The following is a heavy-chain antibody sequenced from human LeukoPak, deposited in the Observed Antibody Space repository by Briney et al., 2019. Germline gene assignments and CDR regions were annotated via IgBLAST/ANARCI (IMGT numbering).Heavy chain of an antibody. CDR2: IYPGDSDT. CDR3: AIRSSSSWYYGDV. D-gene: IGHD6-13*01. V-gene: IGHV5-51*01. Sequence: HGESLKISCEASGYTFTNYWIGWVRQMPGKGLEWMGIIYPGDSDTRYSPSFQGQVTISADKSISTAYLQWSSLKASDTAMYYCAIRSSSSWYYGDVWGKGTTVTVSS. CDR1: GYTFTNYW. J-gene: IGHJ6*04.